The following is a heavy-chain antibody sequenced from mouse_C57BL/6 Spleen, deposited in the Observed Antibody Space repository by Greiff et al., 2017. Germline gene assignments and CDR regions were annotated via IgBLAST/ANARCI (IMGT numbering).Heavy chain of an antibody. V-gene: IGHV1-55*01. CDR2: IYPGSGST. Sequence: VQLQQPGAELVKPGASVKMSCKASGYTFTSYWITWVKQRPGQGLEWIGDIYPGSGSTNYNEKFKSKATLTVDTSSSTAYMQLSSLTSEDSAVYYCARGAIYYGYDGFDYWGQGTTLTVSS. J-gene: IGHJ2*01. CDR3: ARGAIYYGYDGFDY. D-gene: IGHD2-2*01. CDR1: GYTFTSYW.